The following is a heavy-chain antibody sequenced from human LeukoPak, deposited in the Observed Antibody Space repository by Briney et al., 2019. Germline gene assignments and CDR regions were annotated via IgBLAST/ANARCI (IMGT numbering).Heavy chain of an antibody. V-gene: IGHV4-61*02. D-gene: IGHD4-17*01. CDR2: IYTSGST. CDR3: AREGYGDPLDY. Sequence: SQTLSLTCTVSGGSISSGSYYWSWIRQPAGNGLEWIGRIYTSGSTNYNPSLKSRVTISVDTSKNQFSLKLSSVTAADTAVYYCAREGYGDPLDYWGQGTLVTVSS. CDR1: GGSISSGSYY. J-gene: IGHJ4*02.